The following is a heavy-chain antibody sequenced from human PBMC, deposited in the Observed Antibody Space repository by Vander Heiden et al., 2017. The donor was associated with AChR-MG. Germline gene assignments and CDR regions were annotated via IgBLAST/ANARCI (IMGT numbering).Heavy chain of an antibody. J-gene: IGHJ5*02. CDR2: ISYDGSNK. CDR1: GFTFSSYA. V-gene: IGHV3-30-3*01. CDR3: ARDADGWFDP. Sequence: QVQLVESGGGVVQPGRSLRLSCAASGFTFSSYAMHWVRQAPGKGLEWVAVISYDGSNKYYADSVKGRFTISRDNSKNTLYPQMNSLRAEDTAVYYCARDADGWFDPWGQGTLVTVSS.